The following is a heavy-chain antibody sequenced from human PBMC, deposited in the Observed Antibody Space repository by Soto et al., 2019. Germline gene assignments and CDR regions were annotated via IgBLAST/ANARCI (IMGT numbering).Heavy chain of an antibody. CDR3: ARRYDSSGYYWTLEAFDI. D-gene: IGHD3-22*01. V-gene: IGHV4-59*01. CDR2: IYYSGST. Sequence: SETLSLTCTVSGGSISSYYWSWIRQPPGKGLEWIGYIYYSGSTNYNPSLKSRVTISVDTSKNQFSLKLSSVTAADTAVYYCARRYDSSGYYWTLEAFDIWGQGTMVTVSS. CDR1: GGSISSYY. J-gene: IGHJ3*02.